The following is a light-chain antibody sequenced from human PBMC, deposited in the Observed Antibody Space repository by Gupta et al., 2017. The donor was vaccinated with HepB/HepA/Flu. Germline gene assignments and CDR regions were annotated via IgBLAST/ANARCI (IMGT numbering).Light chain of an antibody. CDR1: SSNIGADYD. Sequence: STLPQPPSVSGAPGQRVTISCAGSSSNIGADYDVHWYQQLPGTAPKLLMSNPNNRTSGVPDRFSVSKSGTSASLAITGLQGEDEADYYCQSYDSTVKKVVFGGGTKLTVL. CDR3: QSYDSTVKKVV. CDR2: NPN. J-gene: IGLJ2*01. V-gene: IGLV1-40*01.